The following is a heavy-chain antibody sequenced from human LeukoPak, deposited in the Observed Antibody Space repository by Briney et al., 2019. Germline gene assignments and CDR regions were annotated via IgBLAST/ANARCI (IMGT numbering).Heavy chain of an antibody. CDR2: ISSSVSGK. V-gene: IGHV3-48*03. CDR1: GFSFISYE. CDR3: AKRYYGVDY. J-gene: IGHJ4*02. Sequence: PGGSLRLSCAASGFSFISYEMTWVRQAPGKGLECVSFISSSVSGKNYADSVKGRFTISRDNAKNSLYLQITSLTADDTAVYYCAKRYYGVDYWGQGTLVTVSS. D-gene: IGHD4-17*01.